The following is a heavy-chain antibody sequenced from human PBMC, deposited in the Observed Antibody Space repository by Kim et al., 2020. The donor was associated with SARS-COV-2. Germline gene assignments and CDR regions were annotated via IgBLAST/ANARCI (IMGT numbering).Heavy chain of an antibody. V-gene: IGHV1-24*01. CDR1: GYTLTELS. CDR2: FDPEDGET. D-gene: IGHD3-10*01. CDR3: ATGGRWFGETLFDY. J-gene: IGHJ4*02. Sequence: ASVKVSCKVSGYTLTELSMHWVRQAPGKGLEWMGGFDPEDGETIYAQKFQGRVTMTEDTSTDTAYMELSSLRSEDTAVYYCATGGRWFGETLFDYWGQGTLVTVSS.